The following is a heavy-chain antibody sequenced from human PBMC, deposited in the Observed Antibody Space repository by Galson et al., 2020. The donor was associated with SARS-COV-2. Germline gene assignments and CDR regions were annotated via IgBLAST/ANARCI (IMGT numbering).Heavy chain of an antibody. V-gene: IGHV4-31*03. D-gene: IGHD3-10*01. CDR3: ERAGCLGLWFGDLFPYYGMDV. CDR2: IYYRGST. J-gene: IGHJ6*02. Sequence: ETSETLSPTCPVSGGSISRGGYYWSWIRQHPGKGLEWIGYIYYRGSTYYNPSLKSRVTISVDPSKNQFSLKLSSVTAADTAVYYCERAGCLGLWFGDLFPYYGMDVWGQGTTVTVCS. CDR1: GGSISRGGYY.